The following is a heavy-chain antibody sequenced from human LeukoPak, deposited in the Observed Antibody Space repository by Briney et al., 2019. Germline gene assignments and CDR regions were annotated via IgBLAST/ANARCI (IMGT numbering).Heavy chain of an antibody. V-gene: IGHV1-46*03. J-gene: IGHJ4*02. CDR2: INPSGGST. CDR1: GYTFTSYY. CDR3: ASFISGDSDGYPLAGSY. D-gene: IGHD5-24*01. Sequence: ASVKVSYKASGYTFTSYYMHWVRQAPGQGLEWMGIINPSGGSTSYAQKFQGRVTMTRDTSTSTVYMELSSLRSEDTAVYYCASFISGDSDGYPLAGSYWGQGTLVTVSS.